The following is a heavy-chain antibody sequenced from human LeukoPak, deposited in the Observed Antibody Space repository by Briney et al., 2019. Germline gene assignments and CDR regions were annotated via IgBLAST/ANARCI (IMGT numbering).Heavy chain of an antibody. D-gene: IGHD1-26*01. V-gene: IGHV3-23*01. J-gene: IGHJ4*02. CDR1: GFTFSSSA. CDR2: ISGSGSGGST. CDR3: AKSSAVGATFPIYYFDY. Sequence: GGSLRLSCAASGFTFSSSAMSWVRQAPGKGLEWVSSISGSGSGGSTYYADSVKGRFTISRDNSKDTLYLQMNSLRAEDTAVYYCAKSSAVGATFPIYYFDYWGQGTLVTVSS.